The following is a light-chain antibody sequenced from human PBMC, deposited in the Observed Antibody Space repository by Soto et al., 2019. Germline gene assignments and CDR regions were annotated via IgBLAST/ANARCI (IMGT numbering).Light chain of an antibody. Sequence: DIQMPQSPSTLSASVGDRVTITCRTSQRISSWLAWYQQKPGKAPKLLIYDASSLESGVTSRFSGSGSGTEFNLTISGLQPDDFATYYCQQYNSYSLTFGGGTTVEIK. J-gene: IGKJ4*01. CDR1: QRISSW. CDR3: QQYNSYSLT. CDR2: DAS. V-gene: IGKV1-5*01.